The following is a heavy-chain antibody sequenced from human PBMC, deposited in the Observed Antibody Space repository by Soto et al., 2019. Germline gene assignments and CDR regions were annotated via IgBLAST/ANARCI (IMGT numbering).Heavy chain of an antibody. CDR2: IYHSGST. CDR3: ARDKGRDGYNFVDY. CDR1: GGSISSSNW. D-gene: IGHD5-12*01. J-gene: IGHJ4*02. V-gene: IGHV4-4*02. Sequence: SETLSLTCAVSGGSISSSNWWSCVRQPPGKGLEWIGEIYHSGSTNYNPSLKSRVTISVDKSKNQFSLKLSSVTAADTAVYYCARDKGRDGYNFVDYWGQGTLVTVSS.